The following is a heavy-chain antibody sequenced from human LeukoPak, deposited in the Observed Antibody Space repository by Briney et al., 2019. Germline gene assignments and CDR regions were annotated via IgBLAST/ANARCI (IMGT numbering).Heavy chain of an antibody. J-gene: IGHJ4*02. CDR2: IYYSGST. Sequence: PSETLSLTCTVSGGSISSYYWSWIRQPPGKGLEWIGYIYYSGSTNYNPSLKSRVTISVDTSKNQFSLKLSSVTAADTAVYYCARWVIGYCSSTSCPGWYFDYWGQGTLVTVSS. V-gene: IGHV4-59*12. CDR1: GGSISSYY. CDR3: ARWVIGYCSSTSCPGWYFDY. D-gene: IGHD2-2*01.